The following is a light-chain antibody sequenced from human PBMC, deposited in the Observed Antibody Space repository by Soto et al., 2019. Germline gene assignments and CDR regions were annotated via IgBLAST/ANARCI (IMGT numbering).Light chain of an antibody. CDR2: GAS. V-gene: IGKV3-11*01. Sequence: VLTQSLATLSLSPGERATLSCRASENVRTFVDWYQQKPGQAPRLLIYGASNRAPDIPARFSGSGSGTDFTLTISNLEPEDFAVYYCQQHSHWPPWTFGQGTRVEIQ. J-gene: IGKJ1*01. CDR1: ENVRTF. CDR3: QQHSHWPPWT.